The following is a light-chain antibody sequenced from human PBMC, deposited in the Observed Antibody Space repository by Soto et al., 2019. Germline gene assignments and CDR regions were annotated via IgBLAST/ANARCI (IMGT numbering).Light chain of an antibody. Sequence: DIQMTQSPSALSASVGDRVTITCRASQSISRYLNWYQQKPGKAPEPLIYAASSLQSGVPSRFSGSGSGTDFTLIISNMQSADLATYFCQQTYRTLFTFGPGTKVETK. CDR1: QSISRY. CDR2: AAS. CDR3: QQTYRTLFT. V-gene: IGKV1-39*01. J-gene: IGKJ3*01.